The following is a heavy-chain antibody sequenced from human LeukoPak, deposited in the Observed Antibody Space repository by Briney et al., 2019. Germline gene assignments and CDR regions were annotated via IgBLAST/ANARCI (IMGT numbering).Heavy chain of an antibody. Sequence: GGSLRLSCAASGFTFSSYAMSWVRQAPGKGLEWGSAISGSGGSTYYADSVKGRFTISRDNSKNTLYLQMNSLRAEDTAVYYCAKEGDYSYGSEYYFDYWGQGTLVTVSS. CDR2: ISGSGGST. CDR3: AKEGDYSYGSEYYFDY. J-gene: IGHJ4*02. CDR1: GFTFSSYA. V-gene: IGHV3-23*01. D-gene: IGHD5-18*01.